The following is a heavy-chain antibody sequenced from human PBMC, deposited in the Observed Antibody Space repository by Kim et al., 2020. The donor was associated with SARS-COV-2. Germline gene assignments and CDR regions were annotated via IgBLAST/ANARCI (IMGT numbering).Heavy chain of an antibody. D-gene: IGHD2-2*01. CDR2: FYYSGST. CDR3: AILVVPAAIGDGGHFQH. J-gene: IGHJ1*01. CDR1: GGSIRSSNYY. V-gene: IGHV4-39*02. Sequence: SETLSLTCTVSGGSIRSSNYYWGWIRQPPGKGLEWIGSFYYSGSTYYNPSLKSRVSISVDTSKNHFSLRLSSVTAADTAVYYCAILVVPAAIGDGGHFQHWGQGTLVTVSS.